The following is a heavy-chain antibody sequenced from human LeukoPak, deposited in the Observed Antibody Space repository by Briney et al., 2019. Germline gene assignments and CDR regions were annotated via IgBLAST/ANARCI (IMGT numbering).Heavy chain of an antibody. V-gene: IGHV3-21*01. CDR2: ISSSSYI. Sequence: PGGSLRLSCAASGFTFSSYSMNWVRQAPGKGLEWVSSISSSSYIYHADSVKGRFTISRDNAKNSLYLQVNSLRAEDTAVYYCARTMIVVVTLDAFDIWGQGTMVTVSS. J-gene: IGHJ3*02. CDR3: ARTMIVVVTLDAFDI. CDR1: GFTFSSYS. D-gene: IGHD3-22*01.